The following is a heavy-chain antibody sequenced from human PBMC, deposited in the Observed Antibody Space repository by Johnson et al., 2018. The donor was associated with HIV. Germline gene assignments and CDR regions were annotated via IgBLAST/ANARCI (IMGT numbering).Heavy chain of an antibody. D-gene: IGHD5-24*01. CDR3: AKDRSRLHDAFDI. Sequence: QVQLVESGGGLVKPGGSLRLSCAASGFTFSDYYMSWIRQAPGKGLEWVSYISSSGSTIYYADSVKGRFTISRDNSKNTLYLQMNTLGAEDTAVYYCAKDRSRLHDAFDIWGQGTMVTVSS. CDR2: ISSSGSTI. CDR1: GFTFSDYY. J-gene: IGHJ3*02. V-gene: IGHV3-11*04.